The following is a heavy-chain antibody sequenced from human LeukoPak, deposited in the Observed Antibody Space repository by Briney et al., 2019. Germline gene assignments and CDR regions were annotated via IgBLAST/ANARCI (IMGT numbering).Heavy chain of an antibody. D-gene: IGHD1-1*01. CDR2: ISSSGSTI. CDR1: GFTFSSYE. J-gene: IGHJ4*02. CDR3: ARASNWNDADFEC. Sequence: PGGSLRLSCAASGFTFSSYEMNWVRQAPGKGLEWVSYISSSGSTIYYADSVKGRFTISRDNAKKTLYLQMNSLRAEDTAVYYCARASNWNDADFECWGQGTLVTVSS. V-gene: IGHV3-48*03.